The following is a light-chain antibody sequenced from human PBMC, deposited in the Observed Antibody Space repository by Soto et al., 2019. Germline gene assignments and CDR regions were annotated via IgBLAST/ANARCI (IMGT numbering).Light chain of an antibody. V-gene: IGKV3-20*01. CDR2: GAS. J-gene: IGKJ5*01. CDR1: QSVSSSY. Sequence: EIVLRQSPGTLSLSPGERATLSCRASQSVSSSYLAWYQQKPGQAPRLLIYGASSRATGIPDRFSGSGSGTDFTLTISRLEPEDFAVYYCQHFGGTTFTFGQGTRLEIK. CDR3: QHFGGTTFT.